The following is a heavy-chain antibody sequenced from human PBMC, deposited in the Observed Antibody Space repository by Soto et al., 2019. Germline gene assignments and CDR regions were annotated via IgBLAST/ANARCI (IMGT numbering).Heavy chain of an antibody. V-gene: IGHV5-10-1*01. CDR1: GYSFTSYW. Sequence: GKSLNISCKGSGYSFTSYWISWVRQRPGKGLEWMGRIDPSDSYTNYSPSFQGHVTISADKSISTAYLQWSSLKASDTAMYYCARLGVPAAKSDNWFDPWGQGTLVTVSS. CDR3: ARLGVPAAKSDNWFDP. J-gene: IGHJ5*02. D-gene: IGHD2-2*01. CDR2: IDPSDSYT.